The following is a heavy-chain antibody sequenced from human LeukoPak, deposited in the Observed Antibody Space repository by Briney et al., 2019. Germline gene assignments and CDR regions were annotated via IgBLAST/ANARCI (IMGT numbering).Heavy chain of an antibody. CDR2: IIPIFGTA. CDR1: GGTFSSYA. V-gene: IGHV1-69*13. Sequence: GASVTVSCTASGGTFSSYAISWVRQAPGQGLEWMGGIIPIFGTANYAQKFQDRVTITADESTSTAYMELSSLRSEDTAVYYCARGVDTGPSFDYWGQGTLVTVSS. CDR3: ARGVDTGPSFDY. D-gene: IGHD1-14*01. J-gene: IGHJ4*02.